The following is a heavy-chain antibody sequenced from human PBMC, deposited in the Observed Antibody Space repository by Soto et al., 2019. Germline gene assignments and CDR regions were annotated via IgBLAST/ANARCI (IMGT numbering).Heavy chain of an antibody. Sequence: EVQLLESGGGLVQPGGSLRLSCAASGFTFSSYAMSWVRQAPGKGLEWVSAISGSGGSTYYADSVKGRFTISRDNSKNTLYLQMNSLRAEDTAVYYCAKVRPLDAYSSSSLYSYYGMDVWGQGTTVTVSS. D-gene: IGHD6-13*01. CDR1: GFTFSSYA. V-gene: IGHV3-23*01. J-gene: IGHJ6*02. CDR3: AKVRPLDAYSSSSLYSYYGMDV. CDR2: ISGSGGST.